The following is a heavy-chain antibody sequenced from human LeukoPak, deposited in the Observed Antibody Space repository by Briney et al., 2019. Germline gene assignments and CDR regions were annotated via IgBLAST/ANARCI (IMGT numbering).Heavy chain of an antibody. CDR1: GVSFSGYY. CDR2: INHSGST. CDR3: ARVLIVATTLYYYYYGMDV. J-gene: IGHJ6*02. V-gene: IGHV4-34*01. D-gene: IGHD5-12*01. Sequence: SETLSLTCAVYGVSFSGYYWSWIRQPPGKGLEWIGEINHSGSTNYNPSLKSRVTISVDTSKNQFSLKLSSVTAADTAVYYCARVLIVATTLYYYYYGMDVWGQGTTVTVSS.